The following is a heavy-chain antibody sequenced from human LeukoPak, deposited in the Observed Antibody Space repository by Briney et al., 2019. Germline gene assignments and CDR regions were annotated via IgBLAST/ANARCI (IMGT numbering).Heavy chain of an antibody. CDR1: GGTFSNYA. CDR2: IIPIFGTS. J-gene: IGHJ3*02. CDR3: ARGKGEMATTRAFDI. Sequence: SVKVSCKASGGTFSNYAFSWVRQAPGQGLEWMGGIIPIFGTSNYAQKFQGRVTMTADESTSTAYMELSSLRSEDTALYYCARGKGEMATTRAFDIWGQGTMVTVSS. D-gene: IGHD5-24*01. V-gene: IGHV1-69*13.